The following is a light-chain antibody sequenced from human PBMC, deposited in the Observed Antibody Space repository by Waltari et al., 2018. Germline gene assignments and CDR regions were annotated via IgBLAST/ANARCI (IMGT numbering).Light chain of an antibody. CDR3: QYSWT. V-gene: IGKV1-27*01. CDR1: HDITNY. Sequence: DVQMTQSPSSLSASVGDRVTITCRASHDITNYLAWYQQKPGKAPKLLIYGASTLHLGVPSRFSGSGSGTDFTLTISSLQPEDVATYYCQYSWTFGQGTKVEI. CDR2: GAS. J-gene: IGKJ1*01.